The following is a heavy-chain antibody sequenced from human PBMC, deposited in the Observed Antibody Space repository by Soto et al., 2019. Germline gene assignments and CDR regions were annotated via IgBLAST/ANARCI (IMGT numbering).Heavy chain of an antibody. V-gene: IGHV4-34*01. CDR2: INHSGIT. CDR3: VRGPYNYNSRYFDY. Sequence: NPSETLSLTCTVSGGSFSGYFWTWIRQPPGKGLEWLAEINHSGITNYNTSVEGRVSMSVDTSKNQFSLRLYSVTAADTAVYYCVRGPYNYNSRYFDYWGQGTLVTVSS. D-gene: IGHD1-1*01. J-gene: IGHJ4*02. CDR1: GGSFSGYF.